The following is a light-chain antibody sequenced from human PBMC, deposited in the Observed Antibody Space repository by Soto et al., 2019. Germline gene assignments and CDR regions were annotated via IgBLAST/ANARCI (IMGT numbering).Light chain of an antibody. Sequence: QSALTQPASVSGSPGQSITISCTGTSSDVGGYNYVSWYQQHPGKAPKLMIYDVSNRPSGVSNRFSGSKSGNTASLTISGLPAEDEADYYCSSSTSSSPYVFGAGTKLTVL. CDR3: SSSTSSSPYV. CDR2: DVS. V-gene: IGLV2-14*01. J-gene: IGLJ1*01. CDR1: SSDVGGYNY.